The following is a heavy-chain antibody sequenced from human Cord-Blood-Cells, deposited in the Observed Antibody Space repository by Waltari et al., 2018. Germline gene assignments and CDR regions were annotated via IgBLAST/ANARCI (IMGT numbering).Heavy chain of an antibody. CDR2: ISYDGSNK. CDR3: ARVGDLTGDHRWPLDY. J-gene: IGHJ4*02. V-gene: IGHV3-30*04. D-gene: IGHD7-27*01. Sequence: QVQLVQSGAEVKKPGASVKVSCKVSGYTLTELSMHWVRQAPGKGLEWVAVISYDGSNKYYADSVKGRFTISRDNSKNTLYLQMNSLRAEDTAVYYCARVGDLTGDHRWPLDYWGQGTLVTVSS. CDR1: GYTLTELS.